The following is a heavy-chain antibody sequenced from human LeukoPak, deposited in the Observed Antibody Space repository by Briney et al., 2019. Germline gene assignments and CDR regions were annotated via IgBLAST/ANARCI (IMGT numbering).Heavy chain of an antibody. D-gene: IGHD5-18*01. J-gene: IGHJ4*02. Sequence: GGSLRLSCAASEFTFSNAWMSWVRQAPGKGLEWVSVIYSGGSTYYADSVKGRFTISRDNSKNTVSLQMNSLSAEDTALYYCVKDIRRGYNFGYDQFAYWGQGTLVTVSS. CDR3: VKDIRRGYNFGYDQFAY. CDR2: IYSGGST. V-gene: IGHV3-66*02. CDR1: EFTFSNAW.